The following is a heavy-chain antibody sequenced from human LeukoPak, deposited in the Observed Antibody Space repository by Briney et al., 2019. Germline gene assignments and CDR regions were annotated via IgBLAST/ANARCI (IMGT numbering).Heavy chain of an antibody. CDR3: ARAELGGPQVSGVDV. V-gene: IGHV3-13*01. CDR1: GFTFSSYD. CDR2: IGTAGDT. D-gene: IGHD7-27*01. Sequence: GGSLRLSCAASGFTFSSYDMHWVRQATGKGLEWVSAIGTAGDTYYPGSVKGRFTISRENAKNSLYLQMNSLRAGDTAVYYCARAELGGPQVSGVDVWGQGTTVTVSS. J-gene: IGHJ6*02.